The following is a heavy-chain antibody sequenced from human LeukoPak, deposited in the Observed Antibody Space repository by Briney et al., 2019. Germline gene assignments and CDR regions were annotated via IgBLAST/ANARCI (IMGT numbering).Heavy chain of an antibody. D-gene: IGHD3-10*01. J-gene: IGHJ3*02. V-gene: IGHV3-30*03. CDR3: ARGARLLWPDKTSDAFDI. CDR1: GFIFRSYG. CDR2: ISYDGTNK. Sequence: GGSLRLSCAASGFIFRSYGMHWVRQAPGKGLEWVAIISYDGTNKYHADSVKGRFTISRDNSKNTLYLQMNSLRAEDTAVYYCARGARLLWPDKTSDAFDIWGQGTMVTVSS.